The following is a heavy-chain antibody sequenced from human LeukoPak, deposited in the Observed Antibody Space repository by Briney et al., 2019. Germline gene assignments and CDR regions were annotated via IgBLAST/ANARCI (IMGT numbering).Heavy chain of an antibody. CDR3: AREGHKAHYYYYMDV. CDR1: GYTFTSYG. D-gene: IGHD2-21*01. J-gene: IGHJ6*03. CDR2: ISAYNGNT. Sequence: GASVKVSCKASGYTFTSYGISWVRQDPGQGLEWMGWISAYNGNTNYAQKLQGRVTMTTDTSTSTAYMELRSLRSDDTAVYYCAREGHKAHYYYYMDVWGKGTTVTVSS. V-gene: IGHV1-18*01.